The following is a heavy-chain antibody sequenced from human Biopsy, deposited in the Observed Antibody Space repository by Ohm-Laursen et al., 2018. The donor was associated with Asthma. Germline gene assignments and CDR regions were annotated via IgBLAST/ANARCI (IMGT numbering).Heavy chain of an antibody. V-gene: IGHV1-24*01. CDR3: ASDFPKDYVRYNFQF. Sequence: ASVKISCKISGYSLTDLSMHWVRQAPGQGLEWMGGHDHEEGGTVNARRFQGRVTMTEDTSTDTAYMELSSLSSDDAAVYYCASDFPKDYVRYNFQFWGQGTLVTVSS. J-gene: IGHJ4*02. CDR2: HDHEEGGT. CDR1: GYSLTDLS. D-gene: IGHD4-17*01.